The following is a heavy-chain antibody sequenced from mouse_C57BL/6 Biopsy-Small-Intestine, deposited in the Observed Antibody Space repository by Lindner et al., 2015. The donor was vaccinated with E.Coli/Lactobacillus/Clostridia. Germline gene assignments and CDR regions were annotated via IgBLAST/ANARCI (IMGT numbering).Heavy chain of an antibody. J-gene: IGHJ2*01. CDR1: GHTFTTHP. Sequence: VQLQESGTEVVKPGASVKMSCKASGHTFTTHPIEWMKQIHGKRLEWIGKIHPYDGDTKYNEKFKGKATLTVEKSSSTVYLELSRLTSDDSAVYYCARGSVFDYWGQGTTLTVSS. CDR3: ARGSVFDY. V-gene: IGHV1-47*01. CDR2: IHPYDGDT.